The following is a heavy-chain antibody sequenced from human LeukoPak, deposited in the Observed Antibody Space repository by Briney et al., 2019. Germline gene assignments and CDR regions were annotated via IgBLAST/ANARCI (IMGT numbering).Heavy chain of an antibody. J-gene: IGHJ4*02. CDR2: IKQDGSEK. Sequence: GGSLRLSCAASGFTFSSHWMSWVRQAPGKGLEWVANIKQDGSEKYYVDSVKGRFTISRDNAKNSLYLQMNSLRAEDTAVYYCARGRAAAGTWNYWGQGTLVTVSS. D-gene: IGHD6-13*01. CDR3: ARGRAAAGTWNY. CDR1: GFTFSSHW. V-gene: IGHV3-7*01.